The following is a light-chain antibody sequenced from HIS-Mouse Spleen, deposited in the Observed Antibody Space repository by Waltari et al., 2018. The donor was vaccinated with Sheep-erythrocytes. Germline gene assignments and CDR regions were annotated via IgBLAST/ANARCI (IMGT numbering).Light chain of an antibody. Sequence: DIQMTQSPSSLSASVGDRVTITCQASQDISNYLNWYQPKPGKAPKLLIYEASNLETGVPSRFSGSGSGTDFAFTISRLQPEDIAKYYCQQYDNLLTFGGGT. CDR1: QDISNY. V-gene: IGKV1-33*01. J-gene: IGKJ4*01. CDR2: EAS. CDR3: QQYDNLLT.